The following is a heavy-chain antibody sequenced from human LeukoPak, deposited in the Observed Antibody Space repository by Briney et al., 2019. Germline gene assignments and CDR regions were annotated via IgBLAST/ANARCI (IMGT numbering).Heavy chain of an antibody. Sequence: SGGSLRLSCAASGFTFSSYSMNWVRQAPGKGLEWVSSISSSSSYIYYADSVKGRFTISRDNAKNSLYLQMNSLRAEDTAVYYCARTYSGGSFPGPNWFDPWGQGTLVTVSS. V-gene: IGHV3-21*01. CDR1: GFTFSSYS. D-gene: IGHD2-15*01. CDR2: ISSSSSYI. CDR3: ARTYSGGSFPGPNWFDP. J-gene: IGHJ5*02.